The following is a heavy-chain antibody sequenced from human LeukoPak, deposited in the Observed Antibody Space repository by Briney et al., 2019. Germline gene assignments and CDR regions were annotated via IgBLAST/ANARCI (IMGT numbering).Heavy chain of an antibody. V-gene: IGHV4-34*01. D-gene: IGHD6-19*01. Sequence: SETLSLTCAVYGGSFSGYYWSWIRQPPGKGLEWIGEINHSGSTNHNPSLKSRVTISVDTSKNQFSLKLSSVTAADTAVYYCARGCRQNSSGCTYDYWGQGTLVTVSS. CDR2: INHSGST. J-gene: IGHJ4*02. CDR3: ARGCRQNSSGCTYDY. CDR1: GGSFSGYY.